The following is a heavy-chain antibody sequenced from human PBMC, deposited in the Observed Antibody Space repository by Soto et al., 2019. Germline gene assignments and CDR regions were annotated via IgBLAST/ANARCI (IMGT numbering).Heavy chain of an antibody. Sequence: EVQLVESGGGLVQPGGSLKLSCAASGFTFSSFEMNWVRQAPGKGLEWVSYISNSGRIIYYADSVKGRFTISRDDAKNSLYLQMNSLRAEDTAVYYCAREWGTSIAAAFDYWGHGTLVTVSS. D-gene: IGHD6-6*01. J-gene: IGHJ4*01. CDR3: AREWGTSIAAAFDY. CDR2: ISNSGRII. V-gene: IGHV3-48*03. CDR1: GFTFSSFE.